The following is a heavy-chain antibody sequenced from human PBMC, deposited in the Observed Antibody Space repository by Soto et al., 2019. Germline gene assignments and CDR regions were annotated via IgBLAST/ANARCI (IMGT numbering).Heavy chain of an antibody. V-gene: IGHV1-69*01. CDR3: ARERTGIPLWSGDYYYGMDV. CDR2: IIPIFGTA. D-gene: IGHD5-18*01. Sequence: QVQLVQSGAEVKKPGSSVKVSCKASGGTFSSYAISWVRQAPGQGLEWMGGIIPIFGTANYAQKFQGRVTITADESTSPAYLELSSLRSEDTAVYYCARERTGIPLWSGDYYYGMDVWGQGTTVTVSS. J-gene: IGHJ6*02. CDR1: GGTFSSYA.